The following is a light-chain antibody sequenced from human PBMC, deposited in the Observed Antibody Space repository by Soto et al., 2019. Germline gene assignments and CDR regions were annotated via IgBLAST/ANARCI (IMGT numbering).Light chain of an antibody. V-gene: IGLV1-40*01. J-gene: IGLJ1*01. Sequence: QSVLTQPPSVSGAPGQRVTISCTGSGSNIGTGYDVHWYQQLPGTAPKLLIYGNTNRPSGVPDRVSGSKSGTSASLAITGLQAEDEADYYCQSYDSSLSGYVFGTGTKLTVL. CDR2: GNT. CDR1: GSNIGTGYD. CDR3: QSYDSSLSGYV.